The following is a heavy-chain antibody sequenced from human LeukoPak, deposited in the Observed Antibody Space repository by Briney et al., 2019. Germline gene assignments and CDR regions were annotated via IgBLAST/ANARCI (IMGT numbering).Heavy chain of an antibody. V-gene: IGHV3-53*01. Sequence: PGGSLRLSCAASGFTVSSNYMSWVRQAQGKGLEWVSVIYSGGSTYYADSVKGRFTISRDNSKNTLYLQMNSLRAEDTAVYYCARTTYYYDSSGYFDYWGQGTLVTVSS. D-gene: IGHD3-22*01. CDR3: ARTTYYYDSSGYFDY. CDR2: IYSGGST. CDR1: GFTVSSNY. J-gene: IGHJ4*02.